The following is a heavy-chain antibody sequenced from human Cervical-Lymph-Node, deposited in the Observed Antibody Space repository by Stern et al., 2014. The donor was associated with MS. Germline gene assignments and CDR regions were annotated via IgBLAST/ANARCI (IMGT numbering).Heavy chain of an antibody. J-gene: IGHJ6*02. V-gene: IGHV5-51*01. CDR3: ARHQPAATFAMDV. D-gene: IGHD2-2*01. Sequence: VQLVQSGAEVKKPGESLKISCKGSGYKFGDYWIGWVRQKPGKGLEWMGTIFPADSDSRYSPSFEGQVTISADESISTAFLQSSSLKASDTGIYYCARHQPAATFAMDVWGQGTTVIVSS. CDR1: GYKFGDYW. CDR2: IFPADSDS.